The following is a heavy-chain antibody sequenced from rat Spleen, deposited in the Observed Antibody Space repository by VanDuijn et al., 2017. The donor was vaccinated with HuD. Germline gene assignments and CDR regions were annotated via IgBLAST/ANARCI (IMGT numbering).Heavy chain of an antibody. D-gene: IGHD1-1*01. J-gene: IGHJ2*01. CDR2: IPNAGGSP. CDR3: ARRGVYYSGLDY. Sequence: EVQLVESGGGLVQPGRSLKLSCAASGFTFSDYGMAWVRQAPTKGLEWVTSIPNAGGSPYYRDSVKGRFTISRDNAKSTLYLQMNSLRSEDTATYYCARRGVYYSGLDYWGQGVMVTVSS. CDR1: GFTFSDYG. V-gene: IGHV5-29*01.